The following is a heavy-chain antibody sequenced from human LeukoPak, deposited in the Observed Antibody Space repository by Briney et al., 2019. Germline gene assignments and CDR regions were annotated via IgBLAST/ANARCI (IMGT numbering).Heavy chain of an antibody. CDR1: GFNFSDYY. Sequence: GGSLRLSCAASGFNFSDYYMSWIRQAPGKGLEWVSYISPSGATISYADSVKGRFTTSRDNAKSSLYLQMNSLRAEDTAVYYCARGRYCSSTSCRNWFDPWGQGTLVTVSS. D-gene: IGHD2-2*01. CDR2: ISPSGATI. J-gene: IGHJ5*02. CDR3: ARGRYCSSTSCRNWFDP. V-gene: IGHV3-11*01.